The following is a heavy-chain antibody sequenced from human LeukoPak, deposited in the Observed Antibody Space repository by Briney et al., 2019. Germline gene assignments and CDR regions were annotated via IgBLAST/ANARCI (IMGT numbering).Heavy chain of an antibody. CDR2: ISYDGSNK. CDR1: GFTFSSYA. D-gene: IGHD3-3*01. V-gene: IGHV3-30*04. J-gene: IGHJ4*02. Sequence: GGSLRLSCAASGFTFSSYAMHWVRQAPGKGLEWVAVISYDGSNKYYADSVKGRFTISRDNSKNTLYLQMNSLRAEDTAVYYCARGDLEWLLFGPFDYWGQGTLVTVSS. CDR3: ARGDLEWLLFGPFDY.